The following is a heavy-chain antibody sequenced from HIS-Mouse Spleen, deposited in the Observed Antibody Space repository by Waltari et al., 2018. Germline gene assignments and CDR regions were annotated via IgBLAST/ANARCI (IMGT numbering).Heavy chain of an antibody. CDR1: GFTFSSYG. D-gene: IGHD6-13*01. Sequence: QVQLVESGGGVVQPGRSLRLSCAASGFTFSSYGMHWVRQAPGKGLGWVAVIWYDGSNKYYADSVKGRFTISRDNSKNTLYLQMNSLRAEDTAVYYCAKATSYSSSWFDYWGQGTLVTVSS. CDR2: IWYDGSNK. J-gene: IGHJ4*02. CDR3: AKATSYSSSWFDY. V-gene: IGHV3-33*06.